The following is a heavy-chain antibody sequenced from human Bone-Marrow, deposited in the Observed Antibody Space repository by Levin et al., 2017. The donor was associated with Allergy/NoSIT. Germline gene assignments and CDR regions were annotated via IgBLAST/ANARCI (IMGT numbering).Heavy chain of an antibody. CDR2: IYYSGST. J-gene: IGHJ3*02. CDR1: GGSISSSY. D-gene: IGHD1-26*01. Sequence: SQTLSLTCTVSGGSISSSYWSWIRQPPGKGLEWIGYIYYSGSTNYNPSLKSRVTISVDTSKNQFSLKLSSVTAADTAVYYCARAEWDPRRRDAFDIWGQGTMVTVSS. CDR3: ARAEWDPRRRDAFDI. V-gene: IGHV4-59*01.